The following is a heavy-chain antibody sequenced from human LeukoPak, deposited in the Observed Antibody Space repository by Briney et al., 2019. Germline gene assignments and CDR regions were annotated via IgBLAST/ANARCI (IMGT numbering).Heavy chain of an antibody. V-gene: IGHV3-23*01. CDR2: ITNSGRNT. CDR1: GFTFNSYA. Sequence: AGGSLRLSCAASGFTFNSYAMSWVRQAPGKGLEWVSGITNSGRNTYYADSVKGRFTISRDNSKSTLYLQMNSLRAEDTAVFYCAKGGQTDRFDYWGQGALVTVSS. CDR3: AKGGQTDRFDY. J-gene: IGHJ4*02. D-gene: IGHD5-12*01.